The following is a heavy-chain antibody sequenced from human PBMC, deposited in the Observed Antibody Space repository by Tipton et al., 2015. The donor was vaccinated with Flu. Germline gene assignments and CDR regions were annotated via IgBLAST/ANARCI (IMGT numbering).Heavy chain of an antibody. CDR2: VYHTGTT. J-gene: IGHJ6*02. V-gene: IGHV4-38-2*02. CDR1: GYSISTGDY. Sequence: TLSLTCNVSGYSISTGDYWGWIRQPPGKGLEWLANVYHTGTTFYKPSLRSRLTISVDTSKNQFSLHLSSVTAADTAVYYCARDPKWDDSGDYYYYYGMDVWGQGILVTVSS. CDR3: ARDPKWDDSGDYYYYYGMDV. D-gene: IGHD3-22*01.